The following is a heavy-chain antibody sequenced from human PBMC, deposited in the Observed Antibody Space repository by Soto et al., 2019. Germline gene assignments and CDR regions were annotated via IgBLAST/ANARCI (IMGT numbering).Heavy chain of an antibody. CDR2: INAGNGNT. J-gene: IGHJ4*02. CDR1: RYTFTSYA. V-gene: IGHV1-3*01. D-gene: IGHD2-2*01. CDR3: AIYHLELFRFDY. Sequence: ASVKVSCKASRYTFTSYAMHWVRQAPGQRLEWMGWINAGNGNTNYAQQFQGRVTMTTDTSTSTAYMELRSLRSDDTAMYLCAIYHLELFRFDYWGQGTLVTVSS.